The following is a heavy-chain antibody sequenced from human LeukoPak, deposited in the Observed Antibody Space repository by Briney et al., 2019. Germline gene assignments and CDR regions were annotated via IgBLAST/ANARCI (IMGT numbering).Heavy chain of an antibody. J-gene: IGHJ4*02. V-gene: IGHV3-30*02. Sequence: GGSLRLSCAASGFTFSSYGMHWVRQAPGKGLEWVAFIRYDGSNKYYADSVKGRFTISRDNSKNTLYLQMNSLRAEDTAVYYCAKGPIVVVPAAPNYWGQGTLVTVSS. CDR2: IRYDGSNK. D-gene: IGHD2-2*01. CDR1: GFTFSSYG. CDR3: AKGPIVVVPAAPNY.